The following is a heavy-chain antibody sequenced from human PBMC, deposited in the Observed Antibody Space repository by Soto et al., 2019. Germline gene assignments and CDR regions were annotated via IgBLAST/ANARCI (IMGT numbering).Heavy chain of an antibody. J-gene: IGHJ6*02. CDR2: IFYTYSGST. D-gene: IGHD4-17*01. V-gene: IGHV4-31*03. CDR3: ARDDQDYGGNSRYYYYYGMDV. CDR1: GASITSGHYY. Sequence: NPSETLTLTCTVSGASITSGHYYWSWVRHHPGKGLEWIGNIFYTYSGSTLYNPSLKSRVTISVDTSKNQFSLKLSSVTAADTAVYYCARDDQDYGGNSRYYYYYGMDVWGQGTTVTVSS.